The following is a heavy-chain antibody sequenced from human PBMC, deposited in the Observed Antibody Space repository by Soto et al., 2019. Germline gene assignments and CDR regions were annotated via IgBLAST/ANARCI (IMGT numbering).Heavy chain of an antibody. CDR1: GFTFSSFG. D-gene: IGHD2-15*01. J-gene: IGHJ4*02. CDR3: ATEPICSGGSCPIDY. V-gene: IGHV3-33*01. CDR2: IWDNGSNK. Sequence: GGSLRLSCAASGFTFSSFGMHWVRQAPGKGLEWVSIIWDNGSNKYYADYVKGRFTISRDNSKNTLYLQMNSLRAEDTAVYYCATEPICSGGSCPIDYWGQGTLVTVSS.